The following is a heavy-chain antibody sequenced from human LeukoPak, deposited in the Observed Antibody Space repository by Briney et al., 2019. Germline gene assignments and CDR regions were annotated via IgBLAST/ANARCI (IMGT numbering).Heavy chain of an antibody. Sequence: SETLSLTCAVYSGSFNPYYWTWIRQSPGKGLEWIGEINHGGNTNVNPSLRSRVTMSVDTSKNQFSLKMTSVTAADTAVYYCARALWGFDLWGRGTLVTVSS. CDR1: SGSFNPYY. J-gene: IGHJ2*01. CDR2: INHGGNT. CDR3: ARALWGFDL. V-gene: IGHV4-34*01. D-gene: IGHD3-16*01.